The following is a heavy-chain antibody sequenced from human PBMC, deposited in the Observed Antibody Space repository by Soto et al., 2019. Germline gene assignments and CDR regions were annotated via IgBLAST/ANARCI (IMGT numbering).Heavy chain of an antibody. Sequence: QVQLQQWGAGLLKPSETLSLTCAVYGGSFSGYYWSWIRQPPGKGLEWIGEINHSGSTNYNPSLKSRVTISVDTSKNQFSLKLSSVTAVDTAVYYCARGSGREGPVYYFDYWGQGTLVTVSS. V-gene: IGHV4-34*01. CDR3: ARGSGREGPVYYFDY. CDR1: GGSFSGYY. CDR2: INHSGST. D-gene: IGHD2-15*01. J-gene: IGHJ4*02.